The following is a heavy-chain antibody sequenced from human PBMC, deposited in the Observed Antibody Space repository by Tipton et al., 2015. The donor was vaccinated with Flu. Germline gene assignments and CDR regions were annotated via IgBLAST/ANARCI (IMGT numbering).Heavy chain of an antibody. CDR1: GDSISSDYY. CDR2: IFHTGST. V-gene: IGHV4-38-2*02. J-gene: IGHJ4*02. D-gene: IGHD3-10*01. Sequence: TLSLTCTVSGDSISSDYYWAWIRQPPGKGLEWIGNIFHTGSTYYNPSLQNRVIISVNKSKNQFSLKVISVTAADTAVYYCARSTYYYGSGTSDYWGQGTLVTVSS. CDR3: ARSTYYYGSGTSDY.